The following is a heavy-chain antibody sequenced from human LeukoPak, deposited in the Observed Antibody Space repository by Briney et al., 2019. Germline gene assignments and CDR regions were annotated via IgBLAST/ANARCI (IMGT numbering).Heavy chain of an antibody. Sequence: GGSLRLSCAASGFTFGAYAMHWVRQSPGKGLEWVALISYDGSNECADSVKGRFTVSRDSAKNTLFLQINSLRVDDTAVYYCAKDLGWIQLWLGAFDIWGQGTMVTVSS. CDR2: ISYDGSNE. V-gene: IGHV3-30*04. CDR3: AKDLGWIQLWLGAFDI. D-gene: IGHD5-18*01. CDR1: GFTFGAYA. J-gene: IGHJ3*02.